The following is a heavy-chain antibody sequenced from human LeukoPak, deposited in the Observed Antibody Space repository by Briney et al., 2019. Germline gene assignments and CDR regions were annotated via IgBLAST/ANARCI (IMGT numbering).Heavy chain of an antibody. J-gene: IGHJ4*02. CDR2: ISGSGGST. CDR1: GFTFSSYA. Sequence: GGSLRLSCAASGFTFSSYAMSWVRQAPGKGPEWVSAISGSGGSTYYADSVKGRFTISRDNSKNTLYLQMNSLRAEDTAVYYCARSYGYSSGWYYFDYWGQGTLVTVSS. V-gene: IGHV3-23*01. D-gene: IGHD6-19*01. CDR3: ARSYGYSSGWYYFDY.